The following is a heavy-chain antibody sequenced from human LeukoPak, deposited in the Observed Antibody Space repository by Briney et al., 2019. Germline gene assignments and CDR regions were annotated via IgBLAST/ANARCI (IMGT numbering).Heavy chain of an antibody. CDR2: IIPIFGTA. D-gene: IGHD3-22*01. CDR1: GGTFSSYA. Sequence: GASVKVSCKASGGTFSSYAISWVRQAPGQGLEWMGGIIPIFGTANYAQKFQGRVTITADESMSTAYMELSSLRSEDTAVYYCAREADYYDSSGLPYFDYWGQGTLVTVSS. V-gene: IGHV1-69*13. J-gene: IGHJ4*02. CDR3: AREADYYDSSGLPYFDY.